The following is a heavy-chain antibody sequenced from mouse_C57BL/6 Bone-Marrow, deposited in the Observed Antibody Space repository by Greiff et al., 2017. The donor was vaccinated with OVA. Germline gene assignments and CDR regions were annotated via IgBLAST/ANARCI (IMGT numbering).Heavy chain of an antibody. V-gene: IGHV1-69*01. Sequence: QVQLQQPGAELVMPGASVKLSCKASGYTFTSYWMHWVKQRPGQGLEWIGEIDPSDSYTNYNQQFKGKSTLTVAKSSSTAYMQLSSLTSEDSAVYYCARSVVYWGQGTTLTVSS. CDR1: GYTFTSYW. CDR2: IDPSDSYT. J-gene: IGHJ2*01. CDR3: ARSVVY. D-gene: IGHD1-1*02.